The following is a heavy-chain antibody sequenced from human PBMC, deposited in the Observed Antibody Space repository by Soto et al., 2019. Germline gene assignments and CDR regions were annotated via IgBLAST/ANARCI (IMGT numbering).Heavy chain of an antibody. CDR1: GDSVSSNSAA. CDR2: TYYRSKWYN. V-gene: IGHV6-1*01. CDR3: ARDSVYSYGQWVLYYTDY. D-gene: IGHD5-18*01. Sequence: SQTLSLTCAISGDSVSSNSAAWNWIRQSPSRGLEWLGRTYYRSKWYNDYAVSVKSRITINPDTSKNQFSLQLNSVTPEDTAVYYCARDSVYSYGQWVLYYTDYRGQATLLTLS. J-gene: IGHJ4*02.